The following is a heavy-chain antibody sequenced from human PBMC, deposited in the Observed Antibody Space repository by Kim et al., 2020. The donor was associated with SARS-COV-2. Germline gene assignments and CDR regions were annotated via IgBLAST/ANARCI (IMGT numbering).Heavy chain of an antibody. CDR1: GGSISSSSYY. CDR3: ASRVNDFDWQEGAFDI. V-gene: IGHV4-39*01. J-gene: IGHJ3*02. D-gene: IGHD3-9*01. Sequence: SETLSLTCTVSGGSISSSSYYWGWIRQPPGKGLEWIGSIYYSGSTYYNPSLKSRVTISVDTSKNQFSLKLSSVTAADTAVYYCASRVNDFDWQEGAFDIWGQGTMVIVSS. CDR2: IYYSGST.